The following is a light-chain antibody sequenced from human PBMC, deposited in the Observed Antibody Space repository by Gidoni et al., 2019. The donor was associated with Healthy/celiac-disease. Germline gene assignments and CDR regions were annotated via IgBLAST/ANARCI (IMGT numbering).Light chain of an antibody. V-gene: IGKV3-20*01. CDR3: QQYSSSSGT. CDR2: GAS. J-gene: IGKJ1*01. Sequence: EIVLTQSPGTLSLSPGERATLSCRASQSVSSSYLAWYQQKPGQAPRLLTYGASSRATSIPDRFSGRGSGTDFTLTISRLEHEDVAVYYCQQYSSSSGTFGQGTKVEIK. CDR1: QSVSSSY.